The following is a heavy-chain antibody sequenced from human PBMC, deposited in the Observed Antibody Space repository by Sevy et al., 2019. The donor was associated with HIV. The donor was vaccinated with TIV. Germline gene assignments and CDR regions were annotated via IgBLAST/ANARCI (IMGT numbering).Heavy chain of an antibody. CDR1: GFTFSYYW. D-gene: IGHD2-21*01. V-gene: IGHV3-7*01. CDR2: IKQDGSEK. J-gene: IGHJ4*02. CDR3: ARDGSRGGDFDY. Sequence: GGSLRLSCAASGFTFSYYWMSWVRQAPGKGLEWVANIKQDGSEKYYVDSVKGRFTISRDNAKNSLHLQMNSLGAEDTAVYYCARDGSRGGDFDYWGQGTLVTVSS.